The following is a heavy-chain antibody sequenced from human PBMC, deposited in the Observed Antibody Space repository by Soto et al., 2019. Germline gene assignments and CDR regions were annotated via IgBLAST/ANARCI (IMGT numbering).Heavy chain of an antibody. CDR2: INHSGST. Sequence: SETLSLTCAVYGGSFSGYYWSWIRQPPGKGLEWIGEINHSGSTNYNPSLKSRVTISVDTSKNQFSLKLSSVTAADTAVYYCARGTGYSSGPNDYWGQGTLVTVSS. CDR1: GGSFSGYY. J-gene: IGHJ4*02. CDR3: ARGTGYSSGPNDY. D-gene: IGHD6-19*01. V-gene: IGHV4-34*01.